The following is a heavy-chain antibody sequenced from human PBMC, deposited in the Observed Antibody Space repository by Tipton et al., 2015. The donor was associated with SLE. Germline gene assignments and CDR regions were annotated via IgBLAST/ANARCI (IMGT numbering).Heavy chain of an antibody. D-gene: IGHD1-1*01. Sequence: GLVKPSETLSLNCAVYGGSFSGYYWSWIRQPPGKGLEWIGYIFYSGSTNYKPSLKSRVTMSVDTSKNQFSLKLSSVTAADTAVYYCAGAPGLERSYYYYYYIDVWDKGTTVTVSS. V-gene: IGHV4-34*12. CDR3: AGAPGLERSYYYYYYIDV. CDR2: IFYSGST. J-gene: IGHJ6*03. CDR1: GGSFSGYY.